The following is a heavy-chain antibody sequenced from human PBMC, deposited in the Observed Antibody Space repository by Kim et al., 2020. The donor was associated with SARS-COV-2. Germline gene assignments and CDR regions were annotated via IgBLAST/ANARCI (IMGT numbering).Heavy chain of an antibody. V-gene: IGHV3-23*01. Sequence: GGSLRLSCAASGFTFTTYAMSWVRQAPGKGLEWVSSIGASGGSTYYADSVEGRFTISRDNSRNMLYLQMNSLRADDTAVYYCAKYNLIGGSPAFDYWGQGTLVTVSS. CDR2: IGASGGST. D-gene: IGHD1-1*01. CDR1: GFTFTTYA. CDR3: AKYNLIGGSPAFDY. J-gene: IGHJ4*02.